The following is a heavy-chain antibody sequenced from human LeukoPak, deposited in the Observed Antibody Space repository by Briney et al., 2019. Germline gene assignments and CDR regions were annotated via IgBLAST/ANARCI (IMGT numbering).Heavy chain of an antibody. J-gene: IGHJ5*02. Sequence: GESLQISCKGSGYSFTSYWIGWVRQMPGKGLEWMGIIYPGDSDTRYSPSFQGQVTISADKSISTAYLQWSSLKASDTAMYYCARVRKYCSSTSCYPNDDSYNWFDPWGQGTLVTVSS. CDR2: IYPGDSDT. CDR3: ARVRKYCSSTSCYPNDDSYNWFDP. CDR1: GYSFTSYW. D-gene: IGHD2-2*01. V-gene: IGHV5-51*01.